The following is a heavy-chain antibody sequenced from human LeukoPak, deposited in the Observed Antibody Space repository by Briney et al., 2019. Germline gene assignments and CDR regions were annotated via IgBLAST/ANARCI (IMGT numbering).Heavy chain of an antibody. CDR3: ARAENYYDSSGERPRPDY. CDR1: GFTFSSYW. J-gene: IGHJ4*02. CDR2: INSDGSST. V-gene: IGHV3-74*01. Sequence: GGSLRLSCAASGFTFSSYWMHWVRQAPGKGLVWVSRINSDGSSTSYADSVKGRFTISRDNAKNTLYLQMNSLRAEDTAVYYCARAENYYDSSGERPRPDYWGQGTLVTVSS. D-gene: IGHD3-22*01.